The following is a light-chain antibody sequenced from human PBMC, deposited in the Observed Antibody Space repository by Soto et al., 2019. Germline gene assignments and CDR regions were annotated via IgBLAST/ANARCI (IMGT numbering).Light chain of an antibody. Sequence: QSALTQPASVSGSPGQSITISCTGTSSDVGGYNFVSWYQQHPGKAPKLMIYEVSKRPSGVSNRFSGSKSGNTASLAISGLQSEDEAVYFCATWDDSLNGRVFGGGTKLTVL. CDR1: SSDVGGYNF. J-gene: IGLJ3*02. CDR2: EVS. V-gene: IGLV2-14*01. CDR3: ATWDDSLNGRV.